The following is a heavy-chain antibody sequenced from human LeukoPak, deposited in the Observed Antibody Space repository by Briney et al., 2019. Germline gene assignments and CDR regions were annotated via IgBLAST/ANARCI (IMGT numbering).Heavy chain of an antibody. Sequence: GRSLRLSCVASGFTFSSYDMHWVRQVTGKSLEWVSAIGTIGNTYYSGSVKGRFTISREDAKNSVFLQMNSLRAGDTAVYFCARGGYYHDGGGVGAFDIWALGTVVTVSS. J-gene: IGHJ3*02. CDR3: ARGGYYHDGGGVGAFDI. D-gene: IGHD3-22*01. V-gene: IGHV3-13*01. CDR1: GFTFSSYD. CDR2: IGTIGNT.